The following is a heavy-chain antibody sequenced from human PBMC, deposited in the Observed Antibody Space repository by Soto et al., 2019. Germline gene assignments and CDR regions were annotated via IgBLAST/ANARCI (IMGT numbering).Heavy chain of an antibody. CDR3: APPPTPTSRLLLFFDF. CDR1: GFSFGASA. V-gene: IGHV3-30-3*01. Sequence: GGSLRLSCAAAGFSFGASALQWVRQAPGKGLEGVAGISYDGSNKYYADAVKGGFTSSRDNSKNTVYRQRNSLRAEDTAVSYSAPPPTPTSRLLLFFDFSGQATLVTVSS. D-gene: IGHD2-21*01. CDR2: ISYDGSNK. J-gene: IGHJ4*02.